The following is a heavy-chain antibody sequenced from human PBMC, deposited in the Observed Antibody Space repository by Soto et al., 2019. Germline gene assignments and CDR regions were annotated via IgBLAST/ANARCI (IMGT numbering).Heavy chain of an antibody. J-gene: IGHJ4*02. CDR2: IYYSGST. CDR3: ARQPPTVTPWEGYYFDY. Sequence: PSETLSLTCTVSGGSISSSSYYWGWIRQPPGKGLEWIGSIYYSGSTYYNPSLKSRVTISVDTSKNQFSLKLSSVTAADTAVYYCARQPPTVTPWEGYYFDYWGQGTLVTVSS. D-gene: IGHD4-4*01. V-gene: IGHV4-39*01. CDR1: GGSISSSSYY.